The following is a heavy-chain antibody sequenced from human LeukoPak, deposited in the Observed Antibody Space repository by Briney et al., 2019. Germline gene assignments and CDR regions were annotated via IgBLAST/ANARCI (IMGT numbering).Heavy chain of an antibody. CDR1: GYTFTSYG. CDR3: ARDLGDYDSSGYYYPYYFDY. CDR2: ISAYNGNT. J-gene: IGHJ4*02. V-gene: IGHV1-18*01. Sequence: GASVKVSCKASGYTFTSYGISWVRQAPGQGLEWMGWISAYNGNTNYAQKFQGRVTITRDTSASTAYMELSSLRSEDTAVYYCARDLGDYDSSGYYYPYYFDYWGQGTLVTVSS. D-gene: IGHD3-22*01.